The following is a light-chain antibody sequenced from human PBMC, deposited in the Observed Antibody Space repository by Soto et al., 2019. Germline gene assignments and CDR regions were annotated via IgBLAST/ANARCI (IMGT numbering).Light chain of an antibody. CDR1: QRISLY. CDR3: QQSYSPLRS. V-gene: IGKV1-39*01. Sequence: DIQMTQSPSSLSASVGDRVTMTCRASQRISLYLNWYQQKPGKAPKLLIYTASSLQSGVPSRFSGSGSGTDFTLTISSLQPEDIATYYCQQSYSPLRSFGGGTKVEIK. CDR2: TAS. J-gene: IGKJ4*01.